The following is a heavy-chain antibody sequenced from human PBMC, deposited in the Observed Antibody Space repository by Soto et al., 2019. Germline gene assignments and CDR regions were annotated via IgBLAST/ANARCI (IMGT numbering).Heavy chain of an antibody. CDR1: GFTFSSYG. D-gene: IGHD2-21*02. J-gene: IGHJ4*02. Sequence: EVQLLQSGGGSVQPGGSLRLSCEASGFTFSSYGMTWVRQAPGKGLEWVAGSSGSGFDTKYADSVKGRFIIARDNSKNKMYLQMNNLRVEDMAVYFCAKGGAYCYGDCTRAHWGQGTLVTVSS. CDR3: AKGGAYCYGDCTRAH. CDR2: SSGSGFDT. V-gene: IGHV3-23*01.